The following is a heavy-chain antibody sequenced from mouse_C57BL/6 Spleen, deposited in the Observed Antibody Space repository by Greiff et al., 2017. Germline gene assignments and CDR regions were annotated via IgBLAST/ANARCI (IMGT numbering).Heavy chain of an antibody. J-gene: IGHJ4*01. CDR2: IYPGSGNT. CDR3: ARSRDGYRCYYYAMDY. V-gene: IGHV1-76*01. CDR1: GYTFTDSY. Sequence: QVQLKQSGAELVRPGASVKLSCKASGYTFTDSYINWVKQRPGQGLEWIARIYPGSGNTYYNEKFKGKATLTAAKSSSTAYMQLSSLTSEDSAVYFCARSRDGYRCYYYAMDYWGQGTSVTVSS. D-gene: IGHD2-3*01.